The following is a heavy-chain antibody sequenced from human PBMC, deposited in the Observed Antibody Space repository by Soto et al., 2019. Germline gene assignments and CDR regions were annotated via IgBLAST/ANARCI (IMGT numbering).Heavy chain of an antibody. J-gene: IGHJ6*02. V-gene: IGHV1-18*01. CDR2: ISAYNGNT. CDR3: ARDGSAAPVDDYGMDV. D-gene: IGHD6-13*01. Sequence: ASVKVSCKASGYTFTSYGISWVRQAPRQGLEWMGWISAYNGNTNYAQKLQGRVTMTTDTSTSTAYMELRSLRSDDTAVYYCARDGSAAPVDDYGMDVWGQGTTVTVSS. CDR1: GYTFTSYG.